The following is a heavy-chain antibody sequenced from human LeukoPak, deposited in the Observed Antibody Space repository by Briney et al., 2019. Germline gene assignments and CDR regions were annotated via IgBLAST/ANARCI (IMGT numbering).Heavy chain of an antibody. V-gene: IGHV1-69*06. CDR3: ARGTGYSGYDLDSSFDY. CDR1: GGAFGSYA. CDR2: IFPIFGTA. Sequence: SVKVSCKPSGGAFGSYAISWVRQAPGQWLEWMGGIFPIFGTANYAQKFQGRVTITADKSTSTAYMELSSLRSEDTAVYYCARGTGYSGYDLDSSFDYWGQGTLVTVSS. D-gene: IGHD5-12*01. J-gene: IGHJ4*02.